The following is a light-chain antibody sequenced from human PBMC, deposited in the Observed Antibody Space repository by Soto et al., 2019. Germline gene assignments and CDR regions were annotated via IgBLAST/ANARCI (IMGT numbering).Light chain of an antibody. V-gene: IGLV2-11*01. CDR2: DVS. CDR1: SSDVGRYNY. Sequence: QSALTQPRSVSGSPGQSVTISCTGTSSDVGRYNYVSWYQHHPGTAPKVMIYDVSERPSGVPDRFSGSKSGNTASLTTSGLQAEDDADYYCCSYAGSPRFVFGTGTKLTVL. CDR3: CSYAGSPRFV. J-gene: IGLJ1*01.